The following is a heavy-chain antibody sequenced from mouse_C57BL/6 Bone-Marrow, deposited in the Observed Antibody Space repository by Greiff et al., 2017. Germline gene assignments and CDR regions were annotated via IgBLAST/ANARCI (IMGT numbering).Heavy chain of an antibody. CDR3: AREDYGSSTWYFDV. V-gene: IGHV3-1*01. CDR1: GYSITSGYD. J-gene: IGHJ1*03. CDR2: ISYSGST. Sequence: DVKLQESGPGMVKPSQSLSLTCTVTGYSITSGYDWHWIRPFPGNKLEWMGYISYSGSTNYNPSLKSRISITHDTSKNHLFLKLNSVTTEDTATYYCAREDYGSSTWYFDVWGTGTTVTVSS. D-gene: IGHD1-1*01.